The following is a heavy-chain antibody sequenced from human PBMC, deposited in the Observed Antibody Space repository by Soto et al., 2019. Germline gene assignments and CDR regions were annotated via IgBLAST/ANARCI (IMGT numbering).Heavy chain of an antibody. CDR2: IIDSGGST. V-gene: IGHV3-23*01. J-gene: IGHJ6*02. CDR1: GFTFSSCA. Sequence: GGSLRLSCAASGFTFSSCAMGWVRQAPGKWLEWVSDIIDSGGSTYYADSVKGRFTISRDNSKSTLYLQMNSLRAEDTALYYCAKGRSYYYYYGVDVWGQGTTVTVSS. CDR3: AKGRSYYYYYGVDV.